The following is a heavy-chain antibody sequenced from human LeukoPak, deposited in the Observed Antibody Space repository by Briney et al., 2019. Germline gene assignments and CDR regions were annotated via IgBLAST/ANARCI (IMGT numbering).Heavy chain of an antibody. D-gene: IGHD3-22*01. Sequence: GGSLRLSCSASGFTFKKYAMHWLRQAPGKGLEYVSALNNNGERTYYADSVKGRFTISRDNSKNTLFLQMSSLRVEDTAVYYCVKDLYYDNSGYYSGAFDYWGQGTLVTVSS. CDR3: VKDLYYDNSGYYSGAFDY. CDR1: GFTFKKYA. V-gene: IGHV3-64D*06. J-gene: IGHJ4*02. CDR2: LNNNGERT.